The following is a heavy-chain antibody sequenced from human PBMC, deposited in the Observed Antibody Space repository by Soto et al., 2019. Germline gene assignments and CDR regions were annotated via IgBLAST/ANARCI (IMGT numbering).Heavy chain of an antibody. J-gene: IGHJ3*02. V-gene: IGHV1-3*01. D-gene: IGHD4-17*01. CDR2: INAGTGQV. CDR1: GYILTRYG. CDR3: ARVMAVQAFDI. Sequence: ASVKVSCKASGYILTRYGIHWVRQAPGQGLEWVGWINAGTGQVKYSQKFQGRVSITRDTSASTAYMELISLKSEDTAVYYCARVMAVQAFDIWGQGTKVTVSS.